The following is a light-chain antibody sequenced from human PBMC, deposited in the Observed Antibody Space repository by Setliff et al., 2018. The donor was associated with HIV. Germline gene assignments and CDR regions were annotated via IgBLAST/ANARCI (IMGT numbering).Light chain of an antibody. J-gene: IGLJ2*01. V-gene: IGLV2-14*03. Sequence: QSALTQPASVSGSPGQSVTISCTGTSSDVGGYNFVSWYQQHPGKTPELLIYDVTNRPSGVSDRFSGSKSGNTASLTISGLQPEDEADYYCSSYTSTRALLVGGGTK. CDR3: SSYTSTRALL. CDR1: SSDVGGYNF. CDR2: DVT.